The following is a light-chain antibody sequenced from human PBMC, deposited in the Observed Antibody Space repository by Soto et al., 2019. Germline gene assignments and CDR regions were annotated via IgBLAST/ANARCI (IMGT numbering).Light chain of an antibody. Sequence: QSALTQPPSVSGSPGQSVTISCTGTSSDVGAYDRVSWYQQPPGTAPRVIIYDVSNRPSGVPDRFSGSKSGNTASLTISGLLPEDEAEYYCSSVTTWTTLVFVGGNKVTVL. CDR2: DVS. J-gene: IGLJ2*01. CDR1: SSDVGAYDR. CDR3: SSVTTWTTLV. V-gene: IGLV2-18*02.